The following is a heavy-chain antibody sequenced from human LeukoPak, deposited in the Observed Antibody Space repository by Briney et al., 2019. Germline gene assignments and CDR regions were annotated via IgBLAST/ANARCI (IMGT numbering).Heavy chain of an antibody. V-gene: IGHV5-51*01. J-gene: IGHJ5*02. Sequence: GESLKISCKGSGYSFTSYWIGWVRQMPGKGLEWMGIIYPGDSDTRYSPSFQGQVTISADKSISTAYLQWSSLKASDTAMYYCARGLGLWFGEHPRGFWFDPWGQGTLVTVSS. CDR1: GYSFTSYW. D-gene: IGHD3-10*01. CDR2: IYPGDSDT. CDR3: ARGLGLWFGEHPRGFWFDP.